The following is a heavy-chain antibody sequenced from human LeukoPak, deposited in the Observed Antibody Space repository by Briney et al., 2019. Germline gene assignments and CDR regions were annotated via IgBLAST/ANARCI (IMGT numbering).Heavy chain of an antibody. J-gene: IGHJ4*02. D-gene: IGHD3-3*01. CDR3: ARDLRFLEWSDFDY. V-gene: IGHV3-48*04. CDR2: ISSSSSTI. CDR1: GFTFSSKA. Sequence: GGSLSPSFAAPGFTFSSKAMTWVGQAPGKGLEWVSYISSSSSTIYYADSVKGRFTISRDNAKNSLYLQMNSLRAEDTAVYYCARDLRFLEWSDFDYWGQGTLVTVSS.